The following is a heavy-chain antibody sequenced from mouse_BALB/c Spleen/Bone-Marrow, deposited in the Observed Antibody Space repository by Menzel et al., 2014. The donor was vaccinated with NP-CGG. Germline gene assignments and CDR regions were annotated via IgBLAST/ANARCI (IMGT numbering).Heavy chain of an antibody. J-gene: IGHJ2*01. CDR1: GYTFTSYW. V-gene: IGHV1S81*02. CDR2: INPSNGRT. D-gene: IGHD1-1*01. Sequence: ESGAELVKPGASVKLSCKASGYTFTSYWMHWVKQRPGQGLEWIGEINPSNGRTNYNEKFKSKATLTVDKSSSTAYMQLSSLTSEDSAVYYCANFITTVVATRNYWGQGTTLTVSS. CDR3: ANFITTVVATRNY.